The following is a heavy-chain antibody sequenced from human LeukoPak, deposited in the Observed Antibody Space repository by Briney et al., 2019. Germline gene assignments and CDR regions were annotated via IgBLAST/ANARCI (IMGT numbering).Heavy chain of an antibody. V-gene: IGHV3-30*18. Sequence: GGSLRLSCAASGFTFTSYGMHWVRQAPGKGLEWVALISYDGSNKYYAGSVKGRFTISRDNSKNTLYLQMNSLRAEVTAVYYCVKDLTRTGYYFDYWGQGTLVTVSS. J-gene: IGHJ4*02. CDR3: VKDLTRTGYYFDY. CDR1: GFTFTSYG. D-gene: IGHD1-14*01. CDR2: ISYDGSNK.